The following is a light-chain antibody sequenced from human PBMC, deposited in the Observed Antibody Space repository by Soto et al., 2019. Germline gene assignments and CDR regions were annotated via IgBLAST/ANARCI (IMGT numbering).Light chain of an antibody. CDR3: QQYNSYHWT. CDR1: QSISSW. V-gene: IGKV1-5*01. J-gene: IGKJ1*01. Sequence: DIQMTQSPSTLSASVGDRVTLTCRASQSISSWLAWYQQKPGKAPKLLIYDASSLESGVPSRFSGSGSGTEFTLTISSLQPDDFATYYCQQYNSYHWTFGQGTKVDIK. CDR2: DAS.